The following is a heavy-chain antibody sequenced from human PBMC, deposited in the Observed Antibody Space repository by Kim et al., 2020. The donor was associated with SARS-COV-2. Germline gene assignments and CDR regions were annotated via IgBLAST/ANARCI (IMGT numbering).Heavy chain of an antibody. Sequence: ASVKVSCKASGYAFSKYAIYWVRQAPGHSLEWMGWINAGNGDTKYSQKFQGRATITRDTPAKTVYMEVSSLKSEDTAVYYCSRDASWAFEVWGQGTTVSVFS. CDR1: GYAFSKYA. CDR3: SRDASWAFEV. CDR2: INAGNGDT. V-gene: IGHV1-3*01. J-gene: IGHJ3*01.